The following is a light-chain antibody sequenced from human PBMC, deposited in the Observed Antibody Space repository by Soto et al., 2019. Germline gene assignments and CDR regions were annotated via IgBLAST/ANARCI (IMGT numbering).Light chain of an antibody. J-gene: IGLJ1*01. CDR3: SSYKNTMYYV. CDR2: DVY. V-gene: IGLV2-14*03. Sequence: SVLTQPASVSGSPGQSITISFTGTSSDVDAYDYVSWYQQHPGKAPKLMIYDVYARPSGVSHRFSGSKSGNTASLTISGLQSDDEADYYCSSYKNTMYYVFGPGTKVTVL. CDR1: SSDVDAYDY.